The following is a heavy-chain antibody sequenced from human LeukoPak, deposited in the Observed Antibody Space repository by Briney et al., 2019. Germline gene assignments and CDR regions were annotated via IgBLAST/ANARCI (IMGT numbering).Heavy chain of an antibody. V-gene: IGHV3-21*01. Sequence: GGSLRLSCAASGFTFSSYSMNWVRQAPGKGLEWVSSISSSSSYIYYADSVKGRFTISRDNAKNSLYLQMNSLRAEDTAVYYCARGDYSNQPDYDYWGQGTLVTVSS. D-gene: IGHD4-11*01. CDR3: ARGDYSNQPDYDY. J-gene: IGHJ4*02. CDR1: GFTFSSYS. CDR2: ISSSSSYI.